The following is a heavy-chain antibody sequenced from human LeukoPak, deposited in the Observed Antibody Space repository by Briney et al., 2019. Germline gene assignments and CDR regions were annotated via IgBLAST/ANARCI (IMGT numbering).Heavy chain of an antibody. V-gene: IGHV3-30-3*01. CDR3: ARGRLLDCGGDCHAFHI. Sequence: GGSLRLSCAASGFTFSSYAMHWVRQAPGKGLEWVAVISYDGSNKYYADSVKGRFTISRDNSKNTLYLQMNSLRAEDTAVYYCARGRLLDCGGDCHAFHIWGQGTIVTVSS. CDR2: ISYDGSNK. D-gene: IGHD2-21*01. CDR1: GFTFSSYA. J-gene: IGHJ3*02.